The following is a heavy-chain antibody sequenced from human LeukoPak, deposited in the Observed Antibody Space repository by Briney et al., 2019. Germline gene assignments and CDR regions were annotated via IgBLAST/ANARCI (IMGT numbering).Heavy chain of an antibody. Sequence: GGSLRLSCAASRFSFRSYDMHWVRQAPGKGLEWLAVSSYDEGHTYYTDSVKGRFTISRDNSKNTLYLQMNSLRPEDTAVYYCAKDGQLGGSSWFTLYFDYWGQGTLVTVSS. CDR1: RFSFRSYD. CDR2: SSYDEGHT. D-gene: IGHD6-13*01. V-gene: IGHV3-30*18. CDR3: AKDGQLGGSSWFTLYFDY. J-gene: IGHJ4*02.